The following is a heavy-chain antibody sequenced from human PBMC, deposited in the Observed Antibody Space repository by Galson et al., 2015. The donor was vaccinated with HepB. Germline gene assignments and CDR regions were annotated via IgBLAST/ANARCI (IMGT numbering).Heavy chain of an antibody. Sequence: QVQPQESGPGLVKPSETLSLTCTVSGGSISSYYWSWIRQPPGKGLEWIGYIYYSGSTNYNPSLKSRVTISVDTSKNQFSLKLSSVTAADTAVYYCARRVTYYYGSGSYYIVGYFDYWGQGTLVTVSS. J-gene: IGHJ4*02. CDR1: GGSISSYY. D-gene: IGHD3-10*01. CDR3: ARRVTYYYGSGSYYIVGYFDY. V-gene: IGHV4-59*08. CDR2: IYYSGST.